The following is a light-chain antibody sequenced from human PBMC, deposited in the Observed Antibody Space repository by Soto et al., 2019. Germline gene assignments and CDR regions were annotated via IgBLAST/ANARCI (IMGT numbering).Light chain of an antibody. CDR1: QTISSW. CDR2: KAA. J-gene: IGKJ1*01. CDR3: QHYNSYSQA. Sequence: DIQMTQSPSTLSGSVGDRVTITCRASQTISSWLAWDQQIPGKAPKLLIYKAATLKSGVPSRFSGSGSGTEFTLTISSLQPDDFATDYCQHYNSYSQAVGQGTKVELK. V-gene: IGKV1-5*03.